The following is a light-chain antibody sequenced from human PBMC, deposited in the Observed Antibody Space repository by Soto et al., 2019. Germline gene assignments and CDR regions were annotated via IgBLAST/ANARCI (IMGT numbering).Light chain of an antibody. J-gene: IGKJ1*01. CDR2: GAS. V-gene: IGKV3-20*01. CDR1: QSVSSSY. Sequence: EIVLTQSPGTLSLSPGERATLSCRASQSVSSSYLAWYQQKPGKAPRLLIYGASSRATGIPDRFSGSGSGTDFTLTISRLEPEEFAVYYCQQYGSAPWTFGQGTKVDIK. CDR3: QQYGSAPWT.